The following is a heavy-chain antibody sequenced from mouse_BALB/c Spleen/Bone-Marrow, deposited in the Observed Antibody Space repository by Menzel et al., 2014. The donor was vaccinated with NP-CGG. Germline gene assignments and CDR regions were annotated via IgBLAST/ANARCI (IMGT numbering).Heavy chain of an antibody. D-gene: IGHD1-1*01. V-gene: IGHV1S135*01. Sequence: EVQLQQSGPELVKPGASVKVSCKASGYVFTSYNMYWVKQSHGKSLEWIGYIDPYNGGTSYNQKFKGKATLTVDKSSSTAFMHLNSLTSEDSAVYYCSRFDLYYYGSSYGYFDVWGAGTTVTVSS. J-gene: IGHJ1*01. CDR2: IDPYNGGT. CDR3: SRFDLYYYGSSYGYFDV. CDR1: GYVFTSYN.